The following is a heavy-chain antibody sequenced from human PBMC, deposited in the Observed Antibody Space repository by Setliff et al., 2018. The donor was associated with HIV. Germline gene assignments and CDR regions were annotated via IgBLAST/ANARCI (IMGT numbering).Heavy chain of an antibody. CDR1: GFPLYTYD. CDR3: AIIRVNGSPY. J-gene: IGHJ4*02. V-gene: IGHV3-48*04. Sequence: GGSLRLSCEASGFPLYTYDMNWVRQAPGKALEWISFISHGGATTLYGDSMRGRFTASRDNAESSMYLQMNNLRAEDTAVYYCAIIRVNGSPYWGQGTPVTVSS. D-gene: IGHD3-10*01. CDR2: ISHGGATT.